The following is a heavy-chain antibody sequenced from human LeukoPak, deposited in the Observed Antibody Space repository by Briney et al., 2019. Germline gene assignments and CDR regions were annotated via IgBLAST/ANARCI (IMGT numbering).Heavy chain of an antibody. CDR1: GFAFSSYD. Sequence: GGSLRLSCAASGFAFSSYDMHWVRQATGKGLEWVSGIGTAGDTYYPGSVKGRFTISRENAKNSLYLQMNSLRAGDTAVYYCARVPGIAAAGIGYYYYGMDVWGQGTTVTVSS. D-gene: IGHD6-13*01. V-gene: IGHV3-13*01. CDR2: IGTAGDT. CDR3: ARVPGIAAAGIGYYYYGMDV. J-gene: IGHJ6*02.